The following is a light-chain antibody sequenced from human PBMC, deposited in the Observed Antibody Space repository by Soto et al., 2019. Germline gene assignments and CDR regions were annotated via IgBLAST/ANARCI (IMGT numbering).Light chain of an antibody. CDR2: RAS. Sequence: EIVLTQSPGTLSLSPGERATLSCRASQSVSSSYLAWYQQKPGQAPRLLIYRASSRATGIPDRFSGSGSGTDFTLTISRLEPEDFALYYCQQYGTSRAFGRGTKVEIK. CDR3: QQYGTSRA. J-gene: IGKJ1*01. V-gene: IGKV3-20*01. CDR1: QSVSSSY.